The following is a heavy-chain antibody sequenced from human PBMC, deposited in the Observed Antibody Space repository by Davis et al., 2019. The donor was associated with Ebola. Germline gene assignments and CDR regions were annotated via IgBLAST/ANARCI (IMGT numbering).Heavy chain of an antibody. Sequence: GESLKISCVASGFTFSGYAMHWVRQAPGKGLEWVAVISYDGSNKYYADSVKGRFTISRDNSQNTLYLQMNGLRVEDTAIYFCVKDTSNIWFDIWGQGTMVTVSS. V-gene: IGHV3-30*04. CDR3: VKDTSNIWFDI. CDR1: GFTFSGYA. CDR2: ISYDGSNK. D-gene: IGHD1-26*01. J-gene: IGHJ3*02.